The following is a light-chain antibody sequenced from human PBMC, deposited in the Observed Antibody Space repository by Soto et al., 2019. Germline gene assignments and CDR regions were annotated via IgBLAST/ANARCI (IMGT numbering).Light chain of an antibody. CDR1: SSDVGGYNY. J-gene: IGLJ1*01. Sequence: SLRLPAAVSGSPGQSINISCTGTSSDVGGYNYVSWYQQHPGKAPKLIIYDVSYRPPGVSTRVSGSKSGNTASLTISGLQAEEEADYFRRSYSRRSTYVFGTGTKVTVL. V-gene: IGLV2-14*03. CDR3: RSYSRRSTYV. CDR2: DVS.